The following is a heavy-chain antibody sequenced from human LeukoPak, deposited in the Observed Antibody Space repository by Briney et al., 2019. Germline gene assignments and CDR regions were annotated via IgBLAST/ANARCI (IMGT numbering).Heavy chain of an antibody. CDR1: GGSISSGGYY. CDR2: IYHSGST. CDR3: ARDLEPDRDSSGYPDY. J-gene: IGHJ4*02. D-gene: IGHD3-22*01. Sequence: PSQTLSLTCTVSGGSISSGGYYWSWIRQPPGKGLEWIGYIYHSGSTYYNPSLKSRVTISVDRSKNQFSLKLSSVTAADTAVYYCARDLEPDRDSSGYPDYWGQGTLVTVSS. V-gene: IGHV4-30-2*01.